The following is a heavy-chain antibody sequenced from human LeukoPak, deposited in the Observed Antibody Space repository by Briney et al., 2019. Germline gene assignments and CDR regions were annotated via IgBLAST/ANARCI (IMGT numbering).Heavy chain of an antibody. V-gene: IGHV4-39*01. J-gene: IGHJ5*02. CDR2: IYYNGST. CDR1: GGSISTSIYY. Sequence: PSETLSLTCTVSGGSISTSIYYWGWIRQPPGKGLEWIGSIYYNGSTYYNPSLKSRVTISVDTSKNRFSLKVTSVTAADTAAYYCARQMAVAGREDINWFDPWGQGTLVTVSS. CDR3: ARQMAVAGREDINWFDP. D-gene: IGHD6-19*01.